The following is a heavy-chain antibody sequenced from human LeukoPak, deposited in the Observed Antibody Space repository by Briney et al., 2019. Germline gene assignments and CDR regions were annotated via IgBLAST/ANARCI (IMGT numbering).Heavy chain of an antibody. J-gene: IGHJ4*02. Sequence: GGSLRLSCAASGFTFSSYSMNWVRQAPGKGLEWVSSISSSSSYIYYADSVKGRFTISRDNAKNSLYLQMNNLRAEDTAVCYCARTTGAAVNSDYWGQGTLVTVSS. CDR3: ARTTGAAVNSDY. V-gene: IGHV3-21*01. D-gene: IGHD6-13*01. CDR2: ISSSSSYI. CDR1: GFTFSSYS.